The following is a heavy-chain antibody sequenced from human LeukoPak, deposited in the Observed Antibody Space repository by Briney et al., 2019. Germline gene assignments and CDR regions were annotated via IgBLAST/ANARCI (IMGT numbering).Heavy chain of an antibody. CDR3: ARNGDYYGSGTFDY. Sequence: GEALKISCKGSGYSFTSYWIGWVRQMPGKGLEWMGIIYPGDSDTRYSPSFQGQVTLPADKCSSTAYLQWTSLKASDTAMYYCARNGDYYGSGTFDYWGQGTLVAVSS. D-gene: IGHD3-10*01. CDR1: GYSFTSYW. J-gene: IGHJ4*02. CDR2: IYPGDSDT. V-gene: IGHV5-51*01.